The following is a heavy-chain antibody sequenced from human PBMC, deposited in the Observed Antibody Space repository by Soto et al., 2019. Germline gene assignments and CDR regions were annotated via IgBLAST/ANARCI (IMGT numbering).Heavy chain of an antibody. CDR1: GFTFNTFA. V-gene: IGHV3-23*01. Sequence: GESLQISCLVSGFTFNTFAMTWVRQAPGKGLEWVSALSGSGSLSYYADSVKGRFTISRDNSKNTLYLQMNNLRVDETAVYFCARDRGGALDSWGHGDLVTVSS. CDR2: LSGSGSLS. D-gene: IGHD2-15*01. J-gene: IGHJ5*01. CDR3: ARDRGGALDS.